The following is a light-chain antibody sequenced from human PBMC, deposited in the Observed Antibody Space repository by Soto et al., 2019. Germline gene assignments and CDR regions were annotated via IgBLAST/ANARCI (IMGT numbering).Light chain of an antibody. V-gene: IGLV2-8*01. CDR2: EVS. Sequence: QSVRTQPPSASGSPGQSVTNSCTGTSSDVGGYNYVSWYQQHPGKAPKLMIYEVSKRPSGVPDRFSGSKSGNTASLTVSGLQAEDEADYYCSSYAGSNNLVFGTGTKVTVL. J-gene: IGLJ1*01. CDR3: SSYAGSNNLV. CDR1: SSDVGGYNY.